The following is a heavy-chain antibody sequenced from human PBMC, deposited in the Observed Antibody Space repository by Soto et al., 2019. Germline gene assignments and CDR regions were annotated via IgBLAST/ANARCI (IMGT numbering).Heavy chain of an antibody. J-gene: IGHJ5*02. D-gene: IGHD3-22*01. CDR3: ARSGLALPYSASHWFDP. Sequence: EVQLVESGGGLVKPGGSLRLSCAASGFTFSTYGMNWVRQAPGKGLEWLSSISDSGHYIYYADSVKGRFTISRYNAKNSLFLQMNSLRGEDTAVYYCARSGLALPYSASHWFDPWGHGTLVTVSS. CDR2: ISDSGHYI. CDR1: GFTFSTYG. V-gene: IGHV3-21*01.